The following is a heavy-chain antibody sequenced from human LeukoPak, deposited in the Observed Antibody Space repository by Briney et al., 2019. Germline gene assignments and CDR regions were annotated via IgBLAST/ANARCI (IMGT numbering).Heavy chain of an antibody. Sequence: SETLSLTCAVYGGSFTGYYWTWIRQPPGKALEWIGEINHSGSTFYHPSLKSRVTISIDTSKSHFSLKLSSVTAADTAVYYCARGETDYYDDYGMDVWGQGTMVTVSS. J-gene: IGHJ6*02. CDR2: INHSGST. CDR3: ARGETDYYDDYGMDV. V-gene: IGHV4-34*01. CDR1: GGSFTGYY. D-gene: IGHD5-24*01.